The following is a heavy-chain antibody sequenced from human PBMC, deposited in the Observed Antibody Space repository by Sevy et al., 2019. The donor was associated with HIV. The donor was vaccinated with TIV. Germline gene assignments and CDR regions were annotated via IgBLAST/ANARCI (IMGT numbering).Heavy chain of an antibody. J-gene: IGHJ6*02. V-gene: IGHV3-48*02. CDR2: ISSRSGTI. Sequence: GGSLRLSCAASGFTFNNYSMNWVRQAPGKGLEWVSYISSRSGTIYYADSVKGRFTISRDNAKNSLYLQMNSLRDEDTAVYYCARLVVLVHGYYGMDVWGQGTTVTVS. CDR3: ARLVVLVHGYYGMDV. D-gene: IGHD3-22*01. CDR1: GFTFNNYS.